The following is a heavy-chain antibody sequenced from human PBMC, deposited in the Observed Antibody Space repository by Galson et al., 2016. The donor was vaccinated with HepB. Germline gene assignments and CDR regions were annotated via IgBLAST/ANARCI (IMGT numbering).Heavy chain of an antibody. D-gene: IGHD2-15*01. CDR3: ARMDSDLGRSYCFDY. CDR1: GGSISSGGHY. V-gene: IGHV4-31*03. J-gene: IGHJ4*02. CDR2: IYASGST. Sequence: TLSLTCNVSGGSISSGGHYWNWIRQHPGKALEWIGYIYASGSTDYNPSLKSRVTISVDTSKNQFSLRLSSVTAADTAVYYCARMDSDLGRSYCFDYWGQGTLVTGSS.